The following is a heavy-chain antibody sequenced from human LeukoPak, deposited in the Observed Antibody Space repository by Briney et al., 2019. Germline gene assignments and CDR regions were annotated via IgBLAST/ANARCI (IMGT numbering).Heavy chain of an antibody. CDR3: ARDRSGRGYSYGFDY. CDR1: GASISSGSYY. CDR2: IYYSGTA. J-gene: IGHJ4*02. Sequence: TLSLTCTVSGASISSGSYYWSWIRQHPGKGLEWIGYIYYSGTAYYNPSLKSRLTISVDTSENQFSLKLSSVTAADTAVYYCARDRSGRGYSYGFDYWGQGTLVTVSS. V-gene: IGHV4-31*03. D-gene: IGHD5-18*01.